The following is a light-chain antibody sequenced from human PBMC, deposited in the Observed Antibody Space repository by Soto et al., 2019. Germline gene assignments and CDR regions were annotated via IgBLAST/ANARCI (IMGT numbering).Light chain of an antibody. V-gene: IGLV2-23*02. CDR2: EVS. CDR3: SSYAAGSTLGV. J-gene: IGLJ3*02. Sequence: QSALTQPASVSGSPGQSITISCTGTSSDVGNYDLVSWFQQHPDKAPKLMIYEVSKRPSGVSTRFSGSKSGNTASLTISGRQPEDETDYYRSSYAAGSTLGVFGGGTKLIVL. CDR1: SSDVGNYDL.